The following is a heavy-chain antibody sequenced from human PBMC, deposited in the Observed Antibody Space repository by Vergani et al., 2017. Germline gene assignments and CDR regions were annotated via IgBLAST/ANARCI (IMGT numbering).Heavy chain of an antibody. Sequence: QVQLQQWGAGLLKPSETLSLTCAVYGGSFSGYYWSWIRQPPGKGLEWIGEINHSGSTNYNPSLKSRVTISVDTSKNQFSLKLSSGTAADTAVYYCARGTGYYFDYWGQGTLVTVSS. CDR3: ARGTGYYFDY. D-gene: IGHD1-14*01. CDR1: GGSFSGYY. V-gene: IGHV4-34*01. J-gene: IGHJ4*02. CDR2: INHSGST.